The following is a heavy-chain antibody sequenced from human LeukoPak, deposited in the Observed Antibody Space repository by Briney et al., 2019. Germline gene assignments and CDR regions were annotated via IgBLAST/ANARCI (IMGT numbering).Heavy chain of an antibody. CDR2: ISGSGGST. D-gene: IGHD2-21*02. CDR3: AKAPRTVVTATYYFDY. V-gene: IGHV3-23*01. J-gene: IGHJ4*02. Sequence: GGSLRLSCAASGFTFSSYAMHWVRQAPGKGLEWVSAISGSGGSTYYADSVKGRFTISRDNSKNTLYLQMNSLRAEDTAVYYCAKAPRTVVTATYYFDYWGQGTLVTVSS. CDR1: GFTFSSYA.